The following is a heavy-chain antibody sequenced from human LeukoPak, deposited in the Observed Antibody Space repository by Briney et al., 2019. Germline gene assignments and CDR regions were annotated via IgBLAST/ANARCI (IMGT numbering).Heavy chain of an antibody. CDR3: ARVGDGYPAFDY. V-gene: IGHV3-9*01. CDR2: ISWNSGSI. J-gene: IGHJ4*02. D-gene: IGHD5-24*01. Sequence: GRSLRLSCAASGFTFDDYAMHWVRQAPGKGLEWVSGISWNSGSIGYADSVRGRFTISRDNAKNSLYLQMNSLRAEDTAVYYCARVGDGYPAFDYWGQGTLVTVSS. CDR1: GFTFDDYA.